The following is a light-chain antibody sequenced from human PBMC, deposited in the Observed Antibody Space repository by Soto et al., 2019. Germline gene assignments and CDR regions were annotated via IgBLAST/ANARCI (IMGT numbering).Light chain of an antibody. CDR1: QSISSY. CDR3: QQSYSTPPT. J-gene: IGKJ2*01. CDR2: AAS. Sequence: DIQMTQSPSSLSASVGDRVTITCRARQSISSYLNWYQQKPGKAPKLLIYAASNMQSDVPSRFSGSGSGTDFTLTISSLQPEDFATYFCQQSYSTPPTFGQGTKLEIK. V-gene: IGKV1-39*01.